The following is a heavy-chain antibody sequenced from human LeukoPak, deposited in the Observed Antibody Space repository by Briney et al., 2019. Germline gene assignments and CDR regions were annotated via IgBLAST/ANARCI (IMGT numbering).Heavy chain of an antibody. CDR3: ARDQYYYDSSGYLFDY. J-gene: IGHJ4*02. CDR1: GGSISSYY. Sequence: SETLSLTCTVSGGSISSYYWSWIRQPAGKGLEGIGRIYTSGSTNYNPSLKSRVTMSVDTSKNQFSLKLSSVTAADTAVYYCARDQYYYDSSGYLFDYWGQGTLVTVSS. V-gene: IGHV4-4*07. D-gene: IGHD3-22*01. CDR2: IYTSGST.